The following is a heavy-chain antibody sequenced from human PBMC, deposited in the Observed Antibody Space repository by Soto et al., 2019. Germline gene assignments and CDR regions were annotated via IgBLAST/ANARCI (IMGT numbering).Heavy chain of an antibody. CDR3: ISTLGASFDY. J-gene: IGHJ4*02. V-gene: IGHV1-46*03. CDR1: GYTFTSQN. D-gene: IGHD1-26*01. Sequence: AASVKVSCKASGYTFTSQNMHWVRQAPGQGLEWMGVINPSIGTTTYAQKFQGRVTMTSDTSTSSVYMEVSSLRSEDTAVYYCISTLGASFDYWGQGTLVTVSS. CDR2: INPSIGTT.